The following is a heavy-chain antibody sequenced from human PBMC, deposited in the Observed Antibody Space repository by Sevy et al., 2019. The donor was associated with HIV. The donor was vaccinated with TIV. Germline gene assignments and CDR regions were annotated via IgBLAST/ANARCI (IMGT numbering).Heavy chain of an antibody. D-gene: IGHD6-19*01. J-gene: IGHJ6*02. Sequence: SETLSLTCTVSGGSISSSSYYWGWIRQPPGKGLEWIGSIYYSGSTYYNPSLKSRVTISVDTSKNQFSLKLRYVTAADTAVYYCANRRSMMGGRGWYVHYYYGMDVWGQGTTVTVSS. V-gene: IGHV4-39*01. CDR2: IYYSGST. CDR3: ANRRSMMGGRGWYVHYYYGMDV. CDR1: GGSISSSSYY.